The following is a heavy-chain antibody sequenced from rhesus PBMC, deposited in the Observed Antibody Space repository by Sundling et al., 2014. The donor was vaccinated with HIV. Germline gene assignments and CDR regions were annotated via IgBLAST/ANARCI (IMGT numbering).Heavy chain of an antibody. V-gene: IGHV4-99*02. Sequence: QVQLQESGPGLVRPSETLSLTCAVSAYSINSGSYWGWIRQPPGKGLESIGYISGSGGSTKYNPSLKSRVTLSVDTSKNQLSLKLSSVTAADTAVYYCARERYSTSCFDCWGQGVLVTVSS. CDR2: ISGSGGST. CDR3: ARERYSTSCFDC. D-gene: IGHD6-43*01. J-gene: IGHJ4*01. CDR1: AYSINSGSY.